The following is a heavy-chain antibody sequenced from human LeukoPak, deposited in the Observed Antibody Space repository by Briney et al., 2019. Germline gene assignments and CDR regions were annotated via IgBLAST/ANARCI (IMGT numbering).Heavy chain of an antibody. J-gene: IGHJ4*02. D-gene: IGHD4-17*01. V-gene: IGHV1-46*01. CDR2: INPSGGST. Sequence: ASVKVSCKASGYTFTSYYMHWVRQAPGQGLEWMGIINPSGGSTSYAQKFQGRVTMTRDMSTSTVYMELSSLRSEDTAMYYCARDDYGDYAVDYWGQGTLVTVSS. CDR1: GYTFTSYY. CDR3: ARDDYGDYAVDY.